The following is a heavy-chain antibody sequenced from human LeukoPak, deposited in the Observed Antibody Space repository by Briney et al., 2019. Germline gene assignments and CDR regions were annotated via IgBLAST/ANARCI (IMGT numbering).Heavy chain of an antibody. CDR3: ARRYGDTDFGGGIDF. V-gene: IGHV4-39*01. Sequence: PSETLSLTCTVSGGSISNNKYFWGWIRQPPGKGLEWIGSIHYTGSTHYNPSLKNRVTKSVDTSKNQFSVKLTSVTAADTAVHYCARRYGDTDFGGGIDFWGQGILVTVSS. CDR1: GGSISNNKYF. J-gene: IGHJ4*02. CDR2: IHYTGST. D-gene: IGHD4-23*01.